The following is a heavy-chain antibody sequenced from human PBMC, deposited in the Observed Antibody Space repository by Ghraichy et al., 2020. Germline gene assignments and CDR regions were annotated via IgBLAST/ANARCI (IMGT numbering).Heavy chain of an antibody. CDR2: ISYSGST. CDR1: GGSIRSSY. Sequence: SETLSLTCTVSGGSIRSSYWNWIRQSQGKGLEWVGYISYSGSTNYNPSLKIRVTISVDSSNNQLYLKLTPVTAADTAVYYCAKDRYYFGSGSLGAFDIWGQGKMVTVSS. J-gene: IGHJ3*02. D-gene: IGHD3-10*01. V-gene: IGHV4-59*01. CDR3: AKDRYYFGSGSLGAFDI.